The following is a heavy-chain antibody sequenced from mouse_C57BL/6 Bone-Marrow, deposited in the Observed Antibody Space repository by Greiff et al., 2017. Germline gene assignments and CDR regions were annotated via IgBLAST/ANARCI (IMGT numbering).Heavy chain of an antibody. D-gene: IGHD1-1*01. J-gene: IGHJ2*01. CDR3: AIRITTVPDD. Sequence: QVQLQQPGAELVKPGASLKVSCKASGYTFTSYWMHWVKQRPGQGLEWIGRLHPSDSDTNYNQKFKGKATFTVDKSSSTTYMQLSSLTSEDSAVYDCAIRITTVPDDWGKGTTVTVSS. V-gene: IGHV1-74*01. CDR2: LHPSDSDT. CDR1: GYTFTSYW.